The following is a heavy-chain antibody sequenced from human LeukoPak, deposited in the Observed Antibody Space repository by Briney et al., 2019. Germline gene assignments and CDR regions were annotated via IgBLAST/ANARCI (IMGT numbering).Heavy chain of an antibody. CDR1: GGSFSGYY. CDR3: ARGVYCSGGSCYEDY. J-gene: IGHJ4*02. D-gene: IGHD2-15*01. Sequence: PSETLSLTCSVYGGSFSGYYWSWIRQPPGKGLEWIGEINHSGSTNYNPSLKSRVTISVDTSKNQFSLKLSSVTAADTAVYYCARGVYCSGGSCYEDYWGQGTLVTVSS. CDR2: INHSGST. V-gene: IGHV4-34*01.